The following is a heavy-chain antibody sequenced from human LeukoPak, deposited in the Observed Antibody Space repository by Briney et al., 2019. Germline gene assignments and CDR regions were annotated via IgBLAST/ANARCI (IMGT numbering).Heavy chain of an antibody. D-gene: IGHD5-12*01. Sequence: GRSLRLSCAASGFTVSSKYMSWVRQAPGKGLEWVSVIYSGGSTYYADSVKGRFTISRDNSKNTLYLQMKSLRAEDTAVYYCARDGSGEGYFDYWGQGTLVTVSS. J-gene: IGHJ4*02. CDR2: IYSGGST. V-gene: IGHV3-53*01. CDR3: ARDGSGEGYFDY. CDR1: GFTVSSKY.